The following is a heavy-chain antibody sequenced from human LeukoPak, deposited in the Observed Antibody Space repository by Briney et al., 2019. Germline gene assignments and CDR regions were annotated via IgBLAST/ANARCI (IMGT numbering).Heavy chain of an antibody. J-gene: IGHJ4*02. CDR3: TRSGATVSGWPFPYDY. CDR2: IRSKAYGGTT. CDR1: GFTFGVYA. Sequence: PGGSLRLSCTASGFTFGVYAMSWVRQAPGKGLEWVGFIRSKAYGGTTEYAASVKGRFTISRDDSKCIAYLQMNSLKTEDTAVYYCTRSGATVSGWPFPYDYWGQGTLVTVSS. D-gene: IGHD6-19*01. V-gene: IGHV3-49*04.